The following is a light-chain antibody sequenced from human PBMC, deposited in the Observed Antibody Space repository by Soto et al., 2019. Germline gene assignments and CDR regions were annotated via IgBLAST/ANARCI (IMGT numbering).Light chain of an antibody. CDR3: SSYAGSNSFDVV. CDR2: EVT. V-gene: IGLV2-8*01. CDR1: SSDVGGYNY. Sequence: QSALTQPPSASGSPGQSVTISCTGTSSDVGGYNYVSWYQHHPGKAPKLMIYEVTRRPSGVPDRFSGSRSGNTASLTVSGLQAEDESDYYCSSYAGSNSFDVVFGGGTKVTVL. J-gene: IGLJ2*01.